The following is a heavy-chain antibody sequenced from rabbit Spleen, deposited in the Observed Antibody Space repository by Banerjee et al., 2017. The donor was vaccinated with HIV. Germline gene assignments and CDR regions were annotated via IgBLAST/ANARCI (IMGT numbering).Heavy chain of an antibody. CDR1: GFTLSSYY. Sequence: QLKESGGGLVQPGGSLKLSCKASGFTLSSYYMNWVRQAPGKGLEWIGYIDPVFGSTHYATWVNGRFTISSHKAQNTLYLQLNSLTIADTATYFCGRRDAYAYGGYPFNLWGPGTLVTVS. D-gene: IGHD6-1*01. J-gene: IGHJ4*01. CDR3: GRRDAYAYGGYPFNL. CDR2: IDPVFGST. V-gene: IGHV1S7*01.